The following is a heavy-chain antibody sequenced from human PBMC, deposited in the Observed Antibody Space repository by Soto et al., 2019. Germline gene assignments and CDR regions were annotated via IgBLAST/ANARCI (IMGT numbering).Heavy chain of an antibody. V-gene: IGHV3-23*01. CDR3: AKEGIIPSRGVTPSIEF. D-gene: IGHD3-10*01. J-gene: IGHJ4*02. CDR2: ISAGVGDT. Sequence: LRLSCAASGFAFSNCAMNWVRQAPGKGLEWVSVISAGVGDTYYADSVKGRFTISRDTSKNILYLQMNSLRAEDTAIYYCAKEGIIPSRGVTPSIEFWGPGTLVTVSS. CDR1: GFAFSNCA.